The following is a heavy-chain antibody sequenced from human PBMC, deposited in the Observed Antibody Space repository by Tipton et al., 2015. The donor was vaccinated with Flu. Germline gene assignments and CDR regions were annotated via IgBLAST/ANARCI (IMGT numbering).Heavy chain of an antibody. CDR3: ARGRKKTKQNYVDV. CDR2: INHSGST. J-gene: IGHJ6*03. Sequence: TLSLTCAVYGGSFSGYYWSWIRQPPGKGLEWIGEINHSGSTNYNPSLKSRVTISVDTSKNQFSLKLSSVTAADTAVYYCARGRKKTKQNYVDVWGKGTTVTVSS. D-gene: IGHD1-1*01. V-gene: IGHV4-34*01. CDR1: GGSFSGYY.